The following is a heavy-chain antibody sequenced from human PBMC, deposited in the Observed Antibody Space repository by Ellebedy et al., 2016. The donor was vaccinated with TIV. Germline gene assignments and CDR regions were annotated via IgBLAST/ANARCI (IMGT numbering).Heavy chain of an antibody. Sequence: PGGSLRLSCAVSGFTFSSYSMNWVRQAPGKGLEWVSYISSSGSPIHYADSVKGRFSISRDNVKNSLYLQMNRLRDEDTAVYYCARDENYGAEVIDYWGQGTLVTVSS. CDR2: ISSSGSPI. J-gene: IGHJ4*02. CDR3: ARDENYGAEVIDY. D-gene: IGHD4-17*01. CDR1: GFTFSSYS. V-gene: IGHV3-48*02.